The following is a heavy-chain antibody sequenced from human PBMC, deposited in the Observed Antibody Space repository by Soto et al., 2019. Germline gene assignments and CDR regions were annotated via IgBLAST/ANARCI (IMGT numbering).Heavy chain of an antibody. D-gene: IGHD2-15*01. J-gene: IGHJ4*02. CDR3: ARDEPLGYCSGGSCYPNYFDY. Sequence: QVQLVESGGGVVQPGRSLRLSCAASGFTFSSYAMHWVRQAPGKGLEWVAVISYDGSNKYYADSVKGRFTISRDNSKNTLYLQMNSLGAEDTAVYYCARDEPLGYCSGGSCYPNYFDYWGQGTLVTVSS. CDR1: GFTFSSYA. CDR2: ISYDGSNK. V-gene: IGHV3-30-3*01.